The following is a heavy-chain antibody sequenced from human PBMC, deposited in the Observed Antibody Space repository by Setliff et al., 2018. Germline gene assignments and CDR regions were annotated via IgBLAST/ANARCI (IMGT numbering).Heavy chain of an antibody. J-gene: IGHJ5*02. D-gene: IGHD7-27*01. Sequence: PSETLSLTCTVSDGSSSSHYWSWIRQPPGKGLEWIGYIYYSGGTYYNPSLKSRVTMSVDTSKNQFSLKLSSVTAADTAVYYCVNWGGRNWFDPWGQGTLVTVSS. V-gene: IGHV4-59*06. CDR3: VNWGGRNWFDP. CDR1: DGSSSSHY. CDR2: IYYSGGT.